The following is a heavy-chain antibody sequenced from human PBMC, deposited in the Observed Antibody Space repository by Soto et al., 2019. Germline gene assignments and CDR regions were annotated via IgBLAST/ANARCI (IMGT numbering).Heavy chain of an antibody. D-gene: IGHD1-1*01. J-gene: IGHJ4*02. CDR1: GYTFTGYY. Sequence: ASVKVSCKASGYTFTGYYMHWMRQAPGQGLEWMGWINANSGGTKYEQKFQGRVTMTRDTSISTAYMELNRLTSDDTAIYYCARAGLTTLEMATTFWGQGTLVTVSS. CDR2: INANSGGT. V-gene: IGHV1-2*02. CDR3: ARAGLTTLEMATTF.